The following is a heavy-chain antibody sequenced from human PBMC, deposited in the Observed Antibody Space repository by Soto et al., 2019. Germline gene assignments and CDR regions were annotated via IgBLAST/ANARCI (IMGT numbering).Heavy chain of an antibody. J-gene: IGHJ6*02. CDR1: GFTFSSYA. CDR3: ARSYQLPDVDV. V-gene: IGHV3-30-3*01. Sequence: GESLKGSCAASGFTFSSYAMHWVRQAPGKGLEWVAVISYDGSNNYYADSVKGRFTISRDNSKNTLYLQMNSLRAEDTAVYYCARSYQLPDVDVWGHGTTGTVSS. CDR2: ISYDGSNN. D-gene: IGHD2-2*01.